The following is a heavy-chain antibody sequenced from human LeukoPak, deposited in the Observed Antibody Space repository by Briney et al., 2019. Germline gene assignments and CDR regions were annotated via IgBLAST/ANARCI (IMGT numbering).Heavy chain of an antibody. Sequence: GGSLRLSCAASGFTFSSYAMSWVRQAPGKGLEWVSAISGSGGSTYYADSVKGRFTISRDNSKNTLYLQMNSLRAEDTAVYYCAGALVAARIFDYWGQGTLVTVSS. J-gene: IGHJ4*02. V-gene: IGHV3-23*01. CDR2: ISGSGGST. CDR1: GFTFSSYA. CDR3: AGALVAARIFDY. D-gene: IGHD6-6*01.